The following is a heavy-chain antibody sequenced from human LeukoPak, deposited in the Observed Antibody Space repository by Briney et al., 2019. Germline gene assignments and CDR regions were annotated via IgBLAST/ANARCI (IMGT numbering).Heavy chain of an antibody. D-gene: IGHD4-11*01. CDR2: ISISGSTI. Sequence: GGSLRLSCAASGFTFSSYEMNWVRQAPGKGLQCVSYISISGSTIYYADSVEGRFTISRDNTKNTLYLQMNSLRAEDTAVYYCAKVGGYSNYGYPFDYWGQRTPVTVSS. CDR3: AKVGGYSNYGYPFDY. J-gene: IGHJ4*02. V-gene: IGHV3-48*03. CDR1: GFTFSSYE.